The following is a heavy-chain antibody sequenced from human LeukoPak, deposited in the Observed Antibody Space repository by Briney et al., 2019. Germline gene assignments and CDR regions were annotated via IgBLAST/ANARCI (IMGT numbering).Heavy chain of an antibody. D-gene: IGHD4-17*01. CDR2: IYYSGST. CDR1: GGSVSSGSYY. CDR3: ARVPDYGDYVGSFDY. V-gene: IGHV4-31*03. Sequence: SETLSLTCTVSGGSVSSGSYYWSWIRQPPGKGLEWIGYIYYSGSTYYNPSLKSRVTISVDTSKNQFSLKLSSVTAADTAVYYCARVPDYGDYVGSFDYWGQGTLVTVSS. J-gene: IGHJ4*02.